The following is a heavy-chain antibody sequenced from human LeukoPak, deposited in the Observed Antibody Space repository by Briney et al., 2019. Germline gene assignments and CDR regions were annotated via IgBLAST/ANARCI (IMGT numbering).Heavy chain of an antibody. CDR2: INHSGRATYSGST. J-gene: IGHJ4*02. V-gene: IGHV4-34*01. CDR1: GESFSGHY. CDR3: ARRYGSGSSGTFDY. Sequence: SETLSLTCAVYGESFSGHYWTWIRQPPGKGLEWIGEINHSGRATYSGSTNYNPSLKSRVTISVDTSKNQFSLKLSSVTAADTAVYYCARRYGSGSSGTFDYWGQGTLVTVSS. D-gene: IGHD3-10*01.